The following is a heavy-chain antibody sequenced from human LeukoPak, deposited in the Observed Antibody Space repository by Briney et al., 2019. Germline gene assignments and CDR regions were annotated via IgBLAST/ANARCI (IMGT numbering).Heavy chain of an antibody. CDR1: GFTFSENS. V-gene: IGHV3-21*01. CDR2: ITRDSGLT. CDR3: ARGQSFGPD. J-gene: IGHJ4*02. Sequence: GGSLRLSCAASGFTFSENSMNWVRQAPGKGLEWVSSITRDSGLTYYADSVKGRFTISRDNAQNPLYLQMDSLRVEDTAKYFCARGQSFGPDWGQGILVTVSA. D-gene: IGHD1-26*01.